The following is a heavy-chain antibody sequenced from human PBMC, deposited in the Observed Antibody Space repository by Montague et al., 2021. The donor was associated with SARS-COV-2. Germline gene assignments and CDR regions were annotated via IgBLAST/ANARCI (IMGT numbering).Heavy chain of an antibody. V-gene: IGHV4-39*01. J-gene: IGHJ6*02. CDR1: GGSISSSSYY. Sequence: SETLSLTCAVSGGSISSSSYYWGWLRQPPGKGLEWNGSIHDSGSTYYNPSLKSRVSISVDTSRNQFALTLSSVTAADTAVYYCARLWDTVYYYYGMDVWGQGTTVTVSS. CDR3: ARLWDTVYYYYGMDV. D-gene: IGHD1-26*01. CDR2: IHDSGST.